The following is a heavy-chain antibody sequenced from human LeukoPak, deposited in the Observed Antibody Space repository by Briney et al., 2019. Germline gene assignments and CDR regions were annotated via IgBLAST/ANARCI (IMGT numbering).Heavy chain of an antibody. CDR3: ARDQDWLSSDGMDV. D-gene: IGHD3/OR15-3a*01. CDR2: INSRSSTI. Sequence: GGSLRLSCAASGFTFSTHDVNWVRQAPGKGLEWVSFINSRSSTIYYADSVKGRFTISGDNAKNSLYLQMNSLRAEDTAVYYCARDQDWLSSDGMDVWGQGTTVTVSS. CDR1: GFTFSTHD. J-gene: IGHJ6*02. V-gene: IGHV3-48*04.